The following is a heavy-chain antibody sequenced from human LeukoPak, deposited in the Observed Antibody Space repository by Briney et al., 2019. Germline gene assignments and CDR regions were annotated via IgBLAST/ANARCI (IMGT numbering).Heavy chain of an antibody. CDR3: AREIAPGARWFDP. CDR2: ISSSSIYR. D-gene: IGHD2-2*01. V-gene: IGHV3-21*01. CDR1: GFTFSSYS. J-gene: IGHJ5*02. Sequence: GGSLRLSCAASGFTFSSYSMNWVRQAPGKGLEWVSSISSSSIYRYYADSAKGRFTISRDNAKNSLYLQMNSLRAEDTAVYYCAREIAPGARWFDPWGQGTLVTVSS.